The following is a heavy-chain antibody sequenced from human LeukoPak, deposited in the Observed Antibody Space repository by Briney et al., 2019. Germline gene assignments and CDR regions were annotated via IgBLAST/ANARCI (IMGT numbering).Heavy chain of an antibody. J-gene: IGHJ4*02. CDR2: ISAYNGNT. CDR1: GYTFTSYG. Sequence: GASVKVSCKASGYTFTSYGISWVRQAPGQGLEWMGWISAYNGNTNYAQKLQGRVTMTTDTSTSTAYMELRSLRSDDTAVYYCARAKYNWNQPRPNDYWGQGTLVTVSS. V-gene: IGHV1-18*01. D-gene: IGHD1-20*01. CDR3: ARAKYNWNQPRPNDY.